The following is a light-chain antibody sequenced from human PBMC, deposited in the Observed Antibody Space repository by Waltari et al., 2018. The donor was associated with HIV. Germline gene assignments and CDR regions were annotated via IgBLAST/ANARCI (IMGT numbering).Light chain of an antibody. J-gene: IGLJ1*01. CDR2: EVS. CDR3: CSYAGSSTYV. Sequence: QSALTQPSSVSGSPGQSITLPCPGTNSDVGSYNLVSWYQQHPGKAPKLMIYEVSKRPSGVSNRFSGSKSGNTASLTISGLQAEDEADYYCCSYAGSSTYVFGTGTKVTVL. V-gene: IGLV2-23*02. CDR1: NSDVGSYNL.